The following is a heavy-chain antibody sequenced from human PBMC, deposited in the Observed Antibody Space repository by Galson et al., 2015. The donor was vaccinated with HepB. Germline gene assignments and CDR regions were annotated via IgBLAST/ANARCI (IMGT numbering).Heavy chain of an antibody. Sequence: SVKVSCKASGGTFSTFGTSWVRQAPGQGLEWMGEIIPRYGTANYAEKFQGRVTITADKFTSTAYMELTGLTSEDTAVFYCATNVARGIFFEFWGQGTLVTVSS. CDR3: ATNVARGIFFEF. CDR2: IIPRYGTA. CDR1: GGTFSTFG. J-gene: IGHJ4*02. V-gene: IGHV1-69*06. D-gene: IGHD3-10*01.